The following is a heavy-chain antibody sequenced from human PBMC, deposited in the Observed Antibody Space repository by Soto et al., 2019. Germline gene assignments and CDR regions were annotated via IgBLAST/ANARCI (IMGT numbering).Heavy chain of an antibody. CDR1: GYTFSDYF. Sequence: EVQLVQSGAEVKKPGATMKISCKTSGYTFSDYFMHWIQQAPGEGLEWMGLVDPEGSGTIYSDKFQGRLTLSADTSTHTAYIQLSNLGSEDTAVYYCAFATSGNYGRFDFWGQGTLVTVSS. D-gene: IGHD4-17*01. CDR2: VDPEGSGT. J-gene: IGHJ3*01. V-gene: IGHV1-69-2*01. CDR3: AFATSGNYGRFDF.